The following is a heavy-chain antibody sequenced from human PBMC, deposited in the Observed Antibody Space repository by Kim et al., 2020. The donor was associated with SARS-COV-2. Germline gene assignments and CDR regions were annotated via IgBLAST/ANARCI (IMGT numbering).Heavy chain of an antibody. Sequence: KGRFTISRDNSKNTLYLQMNSRRAEDTAVYYCAKEGLWFGELEGRGGMDVWGQGTTVTVSS. J-gene: IGHJ6*02. D-gene: IGHD3-10*01. V-gene: IGHV3-23*03. CDR3: AKEGLWFGELEGRGGMDV.